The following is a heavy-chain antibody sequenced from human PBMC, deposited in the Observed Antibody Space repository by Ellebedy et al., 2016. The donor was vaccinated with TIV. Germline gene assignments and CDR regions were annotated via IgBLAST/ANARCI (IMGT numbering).Heavy chain of an antibody. CDR1: GFTVSSNY. J-gene: IGHJ3*02. Sequence: GESLKISCAASGFTVSSNYMSWVRRAPGQGLGWVSVIYGGGNTDYAEHVEGRFTISRDNSKNTVYLQMNSLRAEDTAVYYCAKSGLSLGDAFDIWGQGTMVTVSS. V-gene: IGHV3-53*01. CDR2: IYGGGNT. D-gene: IGHD1-26*01. CDR3: AKSGLSLGDAFDI.